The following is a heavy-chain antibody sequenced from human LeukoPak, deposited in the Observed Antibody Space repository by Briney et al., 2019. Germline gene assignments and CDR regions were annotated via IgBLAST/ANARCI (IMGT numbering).Heavy chain of an antibody. J-gene: IGHJ4*02. CDR1: GFTFDDYG. D-gene: IGHD3-22*01. Sequence: GGSLTLSCAASGFTFDDYGMSWVRQAPGKGLEWVSGINWNGGSTVYADSVKGRFTISRDNAKNSLYLQMNSLRAEDTALYYCARSYYESSGYPPTSFDYWGQGTLVTVSS. CDR3: ARSYYESSGYPPTSFDY. CDR2: INWNGGST. V-gene: IGHV3-20*04.